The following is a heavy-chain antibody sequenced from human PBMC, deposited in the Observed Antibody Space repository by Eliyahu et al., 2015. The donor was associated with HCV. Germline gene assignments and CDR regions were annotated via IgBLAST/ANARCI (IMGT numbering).Heavy chain of an antibody. Sequence: QVQLVQSGPEVKKPGASVKVSCKASGYSFTTYVITWVRQAPGQGLEWLGWINASNGRKNYAQXLQGRVTMATDTATTTAFLELTSLRPDDTAVYYCARGFFDTANIYYNYFYYAMDVWGQGTTVTVS. V-gene: IGHV1-18*01. D-gene: IGHD3-22*01. CDR3: ARGFFDTANIYYNYFYYAMDV. J-gene: IGHJ6*02. CDR2: INASNGRK. CDR1: GYSFTTYV.